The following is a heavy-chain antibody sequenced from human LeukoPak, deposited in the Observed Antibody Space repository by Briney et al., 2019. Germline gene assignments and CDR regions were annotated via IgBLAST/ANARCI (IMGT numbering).Heavy chain of an antibody. CDR3: ARDSSNWAYSFDS. Sequence: PGGSLRLSCAASGFTFSSYTMNWVRQAPGKGLEWVSSVSSSSAFIYYADSVKGRFTISRDNAQNSLSLQMDSLRAEDTAVYYCARDSSNWAYSFDSWGQGTLVTVSS. D-gene: IGHD6-13*01. CDR1: GFTFSSYT. CDR2: VSSSSAFI. V-gene: IGHV3-21*01. J-gene: IGHJ4*02.